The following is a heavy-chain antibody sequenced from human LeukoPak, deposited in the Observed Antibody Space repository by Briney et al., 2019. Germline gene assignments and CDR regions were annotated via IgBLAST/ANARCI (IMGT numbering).Heavy chain of an antibody. J-gene: IGHJ4*02. CDR3: AKAGPPLDYGDYFDY. V-gene: IGHV3-9*03. CDR2: ISWISGSI. D-gene: IGHD4-17*01. CDR1: GFTFDDYA. Sequence: GRSLRLSCAASGFTFDDYAMRWVRQAPGKGLEWVSGISWISGSIGYADSVKGRFTISRDNAKNSLYLQMNSLRAEDMALYYCAKAGPPLDYGDYFDYWGQGTLVTVSS.